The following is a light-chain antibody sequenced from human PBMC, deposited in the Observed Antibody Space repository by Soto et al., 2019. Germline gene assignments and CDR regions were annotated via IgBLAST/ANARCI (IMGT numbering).Light chain of an antibody. J-gene: IGLJ3*02. Sequence: QSALTQPPSVSWSPGQSVTISCTGTSSDVGSYNRVSWYQQPPGTAPKLMIYEVSNRPSGVPDRFSGSKSGNTASLTISGLQAEDEADYYCSSYTSSSTRLVFGGGTKLTVL. CDR2: EVS. CDR3: SSYTSSSTRLV. V-gene: IGLV2-18*02. CDR1: SSDVGSYNR.